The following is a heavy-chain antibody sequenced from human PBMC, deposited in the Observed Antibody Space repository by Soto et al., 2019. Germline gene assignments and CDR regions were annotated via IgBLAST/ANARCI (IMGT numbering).Heavy chain of an antibody. Sequence: ASVKVSCKASGYTFTSYYMHWVRQAPGQGLEWMGIINPSGGSTSYAQKFQGRVTMTRDTSTSTVYMELSSLRSEDTAVYYCARDERLRWFGELSDYYYGMDVWGQGTTVTVSS. CDR1: GYTFTSYY. CDR3: ARDERLRWFGELSDYYYGMDV. D-gene: IGHD3-10*01. V-gene: IGHV1-46*01. CDR2: INPSGGST. J-gene: IGHJ6*02.